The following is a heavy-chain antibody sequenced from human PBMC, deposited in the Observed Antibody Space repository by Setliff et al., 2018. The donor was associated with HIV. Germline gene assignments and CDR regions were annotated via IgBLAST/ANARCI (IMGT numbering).Heavy chain of an antibody. V-gene: IGHV3-30*04. D-gene: IGHD3-16*01. CDR3: AKDGIDRYDYVWGSYPAGTLGGYVDY. CDR1: GFTFSSYA. J-gene: IGHJ4*02. Sequence: GGSLRLSCAVSGFTFSSYAMHWVRQAPGKGLEWVAAISYDGSNKHHADSVKGRFTISRDNSRNTLYLQMSSLRAEDTAVYYCAKDGIDRYDYVWGSYPAGTLGGYVDYWGQGTLVTVSS. CDR2: ISYDGSNK.